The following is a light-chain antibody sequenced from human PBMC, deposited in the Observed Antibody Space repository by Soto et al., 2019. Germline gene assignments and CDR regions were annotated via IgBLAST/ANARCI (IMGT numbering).Light chain of an antibody. CDR1: SSDIGAYNY. CDR2: DVS. V-gene: IGLV2-11*01. Sequence: LTQPASVSGSPGQSITISCTGTSSDIGAYNYVSWYQQYPGKAPKLMIYDVSKRPSGVPDRFSGSKSGNTASLTISGLQAEDEADYYCCSYAGSYTVFGGGTKVTVL. CDR3: CSYAGSYTV. J-gene: IGLJ2*01.